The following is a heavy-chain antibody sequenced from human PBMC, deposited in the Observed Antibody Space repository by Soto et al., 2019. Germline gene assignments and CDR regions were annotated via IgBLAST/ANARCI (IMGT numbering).Heavy chain of an antibody. CDR2: INAGNGNT. CDR3: ARGGGLDTAIFHYYYYGMDV. Sequence: ASVKVSCKASGYTFTSYAMHWVRQAPGQRLEWMGWINAGNGNTKYSQKFQGRVTITRDTSASTAYMELSSLRSEDTAVYYCARGGGLDTAIFHYYYYGMDVCRQVTTVTVS. D-gene: IGHD5-18*01. J-gene: IGHJ6*02. V-gene: IGHV1-3*01. CDR1: GYTFTSYA.